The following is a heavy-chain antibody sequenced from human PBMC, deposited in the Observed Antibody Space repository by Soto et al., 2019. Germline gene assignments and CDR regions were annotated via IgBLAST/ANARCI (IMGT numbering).Heavy chain of an antibody. Sequence: PSETLSLTCAVYGGSFSGYYWSWIRQPPGKGLEWIGEINHSGSTNYSPSLKSRVTISVDTSKNQFSLKLSSVTAADTAVYYCARRPGIAAVNWFDPWGQGTLVTVSS. D-gene: IGHD6-13*01. J-gene: IGHJ5*02. CDR2: INHSGST. V-gene: IGHV4-34*01. CDR3: ARRPGIAAVNWFDP. CDR1: GGSFSGYY.